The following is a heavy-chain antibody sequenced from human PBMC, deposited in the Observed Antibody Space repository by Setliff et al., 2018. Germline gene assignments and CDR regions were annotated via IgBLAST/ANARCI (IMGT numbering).Heavy chain of an antibody. CDR2: ILYSGRT. Sequence: SETLSLTCTVSGASITNINYYWGLIRQPPGKGLEWIGSILYSGRTFYNPSLKSRVTISVDTSKNQFSLTLSSVTAADTAVYYCVRLPNYVWGSPVDYWGQGTLVTVSS. D-gene: IGHD3-16*01. V-gene: IGHV4-39*01. CDR1: GASITNINYY. CDR3: VRLPNYVWGSPVDY. J-gene: IGHJ4*02.